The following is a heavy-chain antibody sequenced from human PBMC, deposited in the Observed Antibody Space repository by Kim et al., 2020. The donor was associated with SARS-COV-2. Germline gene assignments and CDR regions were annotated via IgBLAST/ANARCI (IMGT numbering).Heavy chain of an antibody. CDR2: T. D-gene: IGHD2-2*01. CDR3: ARSRTRGLFDY. V-gene: IGHV3-66*01. Sequence: TYYAASVKGRLTISRDKSKNPLYLQMNSLRAEDTAVYYCARSRTRGLFDYWGQGTLVTVSS. J-gene: IGHJ4*02.